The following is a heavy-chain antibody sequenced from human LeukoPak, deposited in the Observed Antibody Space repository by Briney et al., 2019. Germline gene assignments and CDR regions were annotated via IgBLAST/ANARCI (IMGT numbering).Heavy chain of an antibody. V-gene: IGHV3-23*01. J-gene: IGHJ6*03. Sequence: PGGSLRLSCAASGFTFSSYAMSWVRQAPGKGLEWVSAISGGGGSTYYADSVMGRFTISRDNSKNTLYLQMNSLRAEDTAVYYCAKFEWELLNYYYYMDVWGKGTTVTVSS. CDR3: AKFEWELLNYYYYMDV. CDR2: ISGGGGST. D-gene: IGHD1-26*01. CDR1: GFTFSSYA.